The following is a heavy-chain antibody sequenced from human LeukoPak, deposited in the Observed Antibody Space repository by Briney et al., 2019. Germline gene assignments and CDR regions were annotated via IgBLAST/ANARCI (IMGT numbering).Heavy chain of an antibody. Sequence: PGGSLRLSCAASGFTFRNYAMSWVRQAPGKGLEWVSSISDSGRSTYYADSVKGRFTISRDNSKNTLYLQINSLRAGDTAVYYCAKDPNRYFYDSSGYFDFWGQGTLVTVSP. V-gene: IGHV3-23*01. CDR3: AKDPNRYFYDSSGYFDF. CDR1: GFTFRNYA. CDR2: ISDSGRST. D-gene: IGHD3-22*01. J-gene: IGHJ4*02.